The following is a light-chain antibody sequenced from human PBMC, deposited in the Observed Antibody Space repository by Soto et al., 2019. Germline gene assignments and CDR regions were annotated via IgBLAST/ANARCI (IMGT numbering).Light chain of an antibody. V-gene: IGLV1-40*01. J-gene: IGLJ2*01. CDR3: QSYDSSLSVVV. Sequence: QLVLTQPPSVSGAPGQRVTISCTGSSSNIGAGYDVHWYQQLPGTAPKLLIHRNSNRPSGVPDRFSGSKSGTSASLAITGLQAEDEADYYCQSYDSSLSVVVFGGGTQLTVL. CDR1: SSNIGAGYD. CDR2: RNS.